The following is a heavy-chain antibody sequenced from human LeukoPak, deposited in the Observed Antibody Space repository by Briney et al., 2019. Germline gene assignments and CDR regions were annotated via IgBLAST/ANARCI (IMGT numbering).Heavy chain of an antibody. D-gene: IGHD3-16*01. Sequence: PSETLSLTCAVYGGSFSGYYWSWIRQPPGKGLEWIGEINHSGSTNYNPSLKSRVTISVDTSKNQFSLKLSPVTAADTAVYYCARGGEVMNPEPRFDYWGQGTLVTVSS. CDR1: GGSFSGYY. J-gene: IGHJ4*02. CDR2: INHSGST. V-gene: IGHV4-34*01. CDR3: ARGGEVMNPEPRFDY.